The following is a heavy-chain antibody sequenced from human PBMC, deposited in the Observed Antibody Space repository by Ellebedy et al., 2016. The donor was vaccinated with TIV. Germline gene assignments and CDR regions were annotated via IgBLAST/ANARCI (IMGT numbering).Heavy chain of an antibody. J-gene: IGHJ4*02. D-gene: IGHD6-13*01. V-gene: IGHV3-23*01. Sequence: PGGSLRLSCAASGFTFSCCAMSWVRHTPGKGLEWVSVISNSGDTTYADYVKGRFTISRDNSKDTLFLQMNSLRAEDTGVYYCAKLAGISSWYAEYWGQGTLVTVSS. CDR1: GFTFSCCA. CDR3: AKLAGISSWYAEY. CDR2: ISNSGDTT.